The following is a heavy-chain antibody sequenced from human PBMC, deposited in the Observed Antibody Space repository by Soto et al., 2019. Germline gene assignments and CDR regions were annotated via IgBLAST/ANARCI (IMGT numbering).Heavy chain of an antibody. CDR3: ACTDIVSTTVVGHDAFDI. CDR2: IYPGDSDT. J-gene: IGHJ3*02. CDR1: GYRFTNYW. Sequence: GESLKISCQASGYRFTNYWIGWVRQMPGKGLEWMGVIYPGDSDTRYSPSFQGQVTISADKSLSTAYLQWSSLKASDTAIYYCACTDIVSTTVVGHDAFDIWGQGTMVTVSS. D-gene: IGHD5-12*01. V-gene: IGHV5-51*01.